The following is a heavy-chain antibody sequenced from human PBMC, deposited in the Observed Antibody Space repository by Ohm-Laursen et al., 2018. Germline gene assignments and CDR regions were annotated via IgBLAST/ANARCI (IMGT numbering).Heavy chain of an antibody. CDR1: GFTFSSYA. CDR2: ISGSGDSR. D-gene: IGHD5-18*01. V-gene: IGHV3-23*01. CDR3: AKSESDTAMALDY. Sequence: SQRLSCTASGFTFSSYAMTWVRHAPGKGLEWVSAISGSGDSRYYADSMKGRFTISRDNSKNTLYLQMNSLSAEDTAVYYCAKSESDTAMALDYWGQGTLVTVSS. J-gene: IGHJ4*02.